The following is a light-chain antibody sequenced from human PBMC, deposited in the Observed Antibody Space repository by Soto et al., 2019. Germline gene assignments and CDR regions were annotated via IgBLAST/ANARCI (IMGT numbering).Light chain of an antibody. CDR3: SSYTTSNTRQLV. J-gene: IGLJ1*01. Sequence: QSVLTQPPSWSRSPGQSINMSCTGTSSDVGGYNYVSWYQHHPGKAPKLIIYDVSNRPSGFSNPFSGSKSGNTASLTISALQPEDEDDYYCSSYTTSNTRQLVFGTGPKVTVL. V-gene: IGLV2-14*03. CDR1: SSDVGGYNY. CDR2: DVS.